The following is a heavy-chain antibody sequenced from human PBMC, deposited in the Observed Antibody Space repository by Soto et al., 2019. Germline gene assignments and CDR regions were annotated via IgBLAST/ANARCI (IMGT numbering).Heavy chain of an antibody. V-gene: IGHV3-23*01. CDR1: GFTFSNYA. CDR3: AKSRLLWFGEYPAYYYYGMDV. D-gene: IGHD3-10*01. CDR2: ISGGGGST. J-gene: IGHJ6*02. Sequence: EVQLLQSGGGLVQPGGSRTLSCAASGFTFSNYAMSWVRQAPGMGLEWVSAISGGGGSTYYADSVKGRFTISRDNSKKTLYLQMNSLRAEDTAVYYCAKSRLLWFGEYPAYYYYGMDVWGQGSTVTVSS.